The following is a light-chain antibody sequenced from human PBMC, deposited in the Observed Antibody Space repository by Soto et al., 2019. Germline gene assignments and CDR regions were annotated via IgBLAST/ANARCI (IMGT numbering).Light chain of an antibody. CDR3: QQYNSYSYT. V-gene: IGKV4-1*01. J-gene: IGKJ2*01. Sequence: DIVMTQSPEYLAVSLGERATINCKSSQSVLYSSNNKNYLTWYQQKPGQPPKLLIYWASTRESGVPDRFTGSGSGTEFTLTISSLQPDDFATYYCQQYNSYSYTFGQGTKVDIK. CDR2: WAS. CDR1: QSVLYSSNNKNY.